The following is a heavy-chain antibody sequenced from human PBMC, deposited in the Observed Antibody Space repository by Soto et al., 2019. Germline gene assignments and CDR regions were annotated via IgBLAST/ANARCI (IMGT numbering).Heavy chain of an antibody. J-gene: IGHJ6*02. CDR3: ARERRIGTAMVRPVGMDV. CDR1: GFTFSSYA. CDR2: ISYDGSNK. D-gene: IGHD5-18*01. Sequence: QVQLVASGGGVVQPGRSLRLSCAASGFTFSSYAMHWVRQAPGKGLEREADISYDGSNKYYADSVKGRFTISRDNSKNTLYPQRNSLRAEDTSVYYCARERRIGTAMVRPVGMDVWCQGTTVTVSS. V-gene: IGHV3-30-3*01.